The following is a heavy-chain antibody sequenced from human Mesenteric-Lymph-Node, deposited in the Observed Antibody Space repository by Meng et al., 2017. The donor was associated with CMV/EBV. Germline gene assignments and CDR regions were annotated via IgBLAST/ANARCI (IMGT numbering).Heavy chain of an antibody. Sequence: ASGFTLDSYSMNWVRQAPGKGLEWVSYISSSSTYIYNADSVKGRFTISRDNAKNSLYLQMNSLRAEDTALYYCARGSAAGTNAFDIWGQGTMVTVSS. CDR1: GFTLDSYS. J-gene: IGHJ3*02. CDR2: ISSSSTYI. V-gene: IGHV3-21*06. CDR3: ARGSAAGTNAFDI. D-gene: IGHD6-13*01.